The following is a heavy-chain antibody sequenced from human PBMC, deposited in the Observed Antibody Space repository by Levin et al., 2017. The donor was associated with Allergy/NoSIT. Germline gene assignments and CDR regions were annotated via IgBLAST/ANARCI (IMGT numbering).Heavy chain of an antibody. J-gene: IGHJ6*02. D-gene: IGHD6-19*01. CDR2: ISSSGGST. Sequence: SCAASGFTFINYAMSWVRQAPGRGLEWVSVISSSGGSTYSADSVKGRFTISRDNSKNTLYLQMNSLRAEDTAVYYCAKGDTYSSGWYGDYYYGLDVWGQGTTVTVSS. V-gene: IGHV3-23*01. CDR1: GFTFINYA. CDR3: AKGDTYSSGWYGDYYYGLDV.